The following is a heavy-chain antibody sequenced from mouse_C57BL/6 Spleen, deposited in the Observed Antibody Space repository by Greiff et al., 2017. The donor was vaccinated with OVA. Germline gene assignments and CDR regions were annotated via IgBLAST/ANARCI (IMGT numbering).Heavy chain of an antibody. CDR1: GYTFTSYW. Sequence: QVQLQQPGAELVRPGSSVKLSCKASGYTFTSYWMHWVKQRPIQGLEWIGNIDPSDSETHYNQKFKDKATLTVDKSSSTAYMQLSSLTSEDSAVYYCARTEYGNFYWYFDVWGTGTTVTVSS. V-gene: IGHV1-52*01. CDR2: IDPSDSET. CDR3: ARTEYGNFYWYFDV. J-gene: IGHJ1*03. D-gene: IGHD2-10*02.